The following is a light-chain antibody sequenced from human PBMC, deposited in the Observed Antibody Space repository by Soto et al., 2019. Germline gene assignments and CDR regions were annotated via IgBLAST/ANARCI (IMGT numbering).Light chain of an antibody. Sequence: DIQMTQFPSSLSASVGDRVTITCATSQNIATHLNWYRQKPGESPRLLIHAASTLASGVASRFSGSGSGTEFTLTIAGLQADDFATYYCQQSHSAPLTFGGGTKVEI. CDR3: QQSHSAPLT. CDR2: AAS. V-gene: IGKV1-39*01. CDR1: QNIATH. J-gene: IGKJ4*01.